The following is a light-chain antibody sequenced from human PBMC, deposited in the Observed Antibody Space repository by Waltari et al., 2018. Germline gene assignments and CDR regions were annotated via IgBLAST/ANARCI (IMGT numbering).Light chain of an antibody. CDR3: QARDSGTVV. V-gene: IGLV3-1*01. CDR1: KLGDKY. CDR2: QKS. J-gene: IGLJ2*01. Sequence: SYELTQAPSVSVSPGQTASITCSGDKLGDKYLNWYQHKPGQSPVLVLYQKSKRRSGIPARFSGPIVRKAATLTISAAQAMDEADYYCQARDSGTVVFGGGTKLTVL.